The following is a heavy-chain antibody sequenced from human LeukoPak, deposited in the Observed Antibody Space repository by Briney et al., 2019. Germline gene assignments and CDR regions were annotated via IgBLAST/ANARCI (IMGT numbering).Heavy chain of an antibody. V-gene: IGHV3-23*01. CDR3: ANAYYYDSSGYSGAFDI. J-gene: IGHJ3*02. D-gene: IGHD3-22*01. Sequence: AGGSLRLSCAASAFTFSAYAVTWIRQAPGKGLEWVSSIHGSGGSTYYADSVKGRFTVSRDNSKNTLYLQMNSLRAEDTAVYYCANAYYYDSSGYSGAFDIWGQGTMVTVSS. CDR1: AFTFSAYA. CDR2: IHGSGGST.